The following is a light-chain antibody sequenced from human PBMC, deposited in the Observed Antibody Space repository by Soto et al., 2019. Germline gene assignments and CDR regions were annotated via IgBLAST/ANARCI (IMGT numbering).Light chain of an antibody. V-gene: IGKV1-33*01. CDR1: QDINNY. J-gene: IGKJ5*01. Sequence: DLQMTQSPSSLSASVGDRVTIICQASQDINNYLNWYQQKPGKAPKLLIYDSSNLEIGVPSRFSGSGYGTRFSFTISSLQPEDIATYYCQQFDNLPFTFGQGTRLEIK. CDR2: DSS. CDR3: QQFDNLPFT.